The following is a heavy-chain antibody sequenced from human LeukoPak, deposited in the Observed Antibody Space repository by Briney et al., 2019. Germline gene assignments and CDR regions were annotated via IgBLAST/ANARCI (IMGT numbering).Heavy chain of an antibody. D-gene: IGHD3-3*01. CDR3: ARGVEYYDFWSGSRFDP. CDR1: GFTFSSYS. CDR2: ITSSSSYI. V-gene: IGHV3-21*01. J-gene: IGHJ5*02. Sequence: GGSLRLSCAASGFTFSSYSMNWVRQAPGKGLEWVSSITSSSSYIYYADSVTGRFTISRDNAKNSQYLQMNSLRAEDTAVYYCARGVEYYDFWSGSRFDPWGQGTLVTVSS.